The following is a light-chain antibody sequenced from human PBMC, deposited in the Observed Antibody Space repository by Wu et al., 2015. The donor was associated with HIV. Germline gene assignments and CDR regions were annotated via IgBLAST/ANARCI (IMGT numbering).Light chain of an antibody. CDR3: QQYGSSPTT. V-gene: IGKV3-20*01. CDR1: QSVGTS. CDR2: NAS. J-gene: IGKJ1*01. Sequence: EIVLTQSPATLSLSPGERATLSCRASQSVGTSLAWYQHRPGQSPRLLIYNASKRATGIPPRFSGSGSGTDFTLTISRLEPEDFVVYYCQQYGSSPTTFGQGTKVEIK.